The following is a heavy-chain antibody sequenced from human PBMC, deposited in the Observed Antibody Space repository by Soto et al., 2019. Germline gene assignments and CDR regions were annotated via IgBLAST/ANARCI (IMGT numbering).Heavy chain of an antibody. D-gene: IGHD3-10*01. V-gene: IGHV4-31*03. CDR3: ATGVLH. Sequence: QVQLQESGPGLVKPSQTLSLTCTVSGGSISSGGYYWSWIRQHPGKGLEWIGSIYYSGSTYYNPSRQRRVAISGDTSKNQFSLTLSSVTAADSAVYDWATGVLHWGQGTLVTVSS. J-gene: IGHJ4*02. CDR2: IYYSGST. CDR1: GGSISSGGYY.